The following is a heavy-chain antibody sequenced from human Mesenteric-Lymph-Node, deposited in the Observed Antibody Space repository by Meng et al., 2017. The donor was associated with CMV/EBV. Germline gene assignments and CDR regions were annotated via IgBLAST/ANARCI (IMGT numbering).Heavy chain of an antibody. J-gene: IGHJ4*02. Sequence: GESLKISCAASGFTVSSNYMSWVRQAPGKGLEWVSVIYSGGSTYYADSVKGRFTISRDNSKNTLYLQMNSLRAEDTAVYYCAKDLDGYNYIDYWGQGTLVTVSS. V-gene: IGHV3-53*05. CDR2: IYSGGST. D-gene: IGHD5-24*01. CDR1: GFTVSSNY. CDR3: AKDLDGYNYIDY.